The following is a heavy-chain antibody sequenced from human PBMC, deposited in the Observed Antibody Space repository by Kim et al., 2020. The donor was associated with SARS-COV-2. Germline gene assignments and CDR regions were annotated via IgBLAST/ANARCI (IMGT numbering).Heavy chain of an antibody. CDR3: ARELAAAEYYYYYGMDV. J-gene: IGHJ6*02. Sequence: GGSLRLSCAASGFTFSSYSMNWVRQAPGKGLEWVSSISSSSSYIYYADSVKGRFTISRDNAKNSLYLQMNSLRAEDTAVNYCARELAAAEYYYYYGMDVWGQGTTVTVSS. CDR1: GFTFSSYS. V-gene: IGHV3-21*01. D-gene: IGHD6-13*01. CDR2: ISSSSSYI.